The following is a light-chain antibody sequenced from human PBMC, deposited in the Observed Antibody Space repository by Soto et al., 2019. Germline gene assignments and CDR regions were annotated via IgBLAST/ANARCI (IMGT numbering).Light chain of an antibody. CDR1: QSISNW. V-gene: IGKV1-5*03. J-gene: IGKJ1*01. CDR3: QQYDGYPCT. Sequence: DIQMTQSPSTLSASVKDSVTITCRASQSISNWLAWYQQKPGKAPNLLIYQASGLESGVPSRFSGSGSGTDVTLNISGLQPDDFATYYCQQYDGYPCTFGQGTKVEVK. CDR2: QAS.